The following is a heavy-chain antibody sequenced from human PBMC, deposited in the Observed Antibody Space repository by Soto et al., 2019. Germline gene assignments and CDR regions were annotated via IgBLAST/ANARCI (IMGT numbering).Heavy chain of an antibody. CDR3: ARERGFDYGDYTNWFDP. D-gene: IGHD4-17*01. CDR2: ISAYNGNT. CDR1: GYTFTSYG. Sequence: AASVKVSCKASGYTFTSYGISWVRQAPGQGLEWMGWISAYNGNTNYAQKLQGRVTMTTDTSTSTAYMELRSLRSDDTAVYYCARERGFDYGDYTNWFDPWGQGTLVTVSS. V-gene: IGHV1-18*01. J-gene: IGHJ5*02.